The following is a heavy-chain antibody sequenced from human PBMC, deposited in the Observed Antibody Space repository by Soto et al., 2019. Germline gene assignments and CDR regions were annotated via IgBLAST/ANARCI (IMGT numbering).Heavy chain of an antibody. CDR3: AKEAHVLRFLEWPRGLNWFDP. V-gene: IGHV3-23*01. J-gene: IGHJ5*02. Sequence: PGGSLRLSCAASGFTFSSYAMSWVRQAPGKGLEWVSAISGSGGSTYYADSVKGRFTISRDNSKNTLYLQMNSLRAEDTAVYYCAKEAHVLRFLEWPRGLNWFDPWGQGTLVTVSS. CDR2: ISGSGGST. CDR1: GFTFSSYA. D-gene: IGHD3-3*01.